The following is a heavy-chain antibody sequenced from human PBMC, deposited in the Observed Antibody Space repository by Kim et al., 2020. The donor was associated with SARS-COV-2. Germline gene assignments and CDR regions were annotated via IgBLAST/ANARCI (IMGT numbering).Heavy chain of an antibody. Sequence: NPSLKSRATISVHTSKNQFSLKLSSVTAADTAVYYCAKSGLCHSGPWGYWGQGTLVTVSS. CDR3: AKSGLCHSGPWGY. V-gene: IGHV4-39*01. D-gene: IGHD1-26*01. J-gene: IGHJ4*02.